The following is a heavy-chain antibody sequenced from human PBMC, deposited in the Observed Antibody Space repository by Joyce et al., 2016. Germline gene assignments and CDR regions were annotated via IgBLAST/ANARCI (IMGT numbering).Heavy chain of an antibody. CDR1: GRSFSGYY. CDR3: ARSTLNGVGWFDP. J-gene: IGHJ5*02. V-gene: IGHV4-34*01. CDR2: INQGGSN. Sequence: QVQLQQWGAGLLKPSETLSLTCGVYGRSFSGYYWSWIRQPPGKGLEWIGEINQGGSNSYNPSLKSRVTISVDTSKNQFSLKLTSVTAADTAVYFCARSTLNGVGWFDPWGQGTLVAVSS. D-gene: IGHD3-3*01.